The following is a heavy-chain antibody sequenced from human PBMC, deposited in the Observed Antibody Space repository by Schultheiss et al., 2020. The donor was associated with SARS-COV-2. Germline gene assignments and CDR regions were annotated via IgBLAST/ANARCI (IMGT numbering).Heavy chain of an antibody. CDR3: ARTGDNSGYFAYLDS. Sequence: GGSLRLSFAASGFTFSSYAMHWVRQAPGKGLDWVAVISYDGNTKYYAVSVKGRFTISRDNPKNTLYLQMNSLRAEDTAVYHCARTGDNSGYFAYLDSWGQGTLVTVSS. J-gene: IGHJ4*02. V-gene: IGHV3-30*04. CDR1: GFTFSSYA. CDR2: ISYDGNTK. D-gene: IGHD3-22*01.